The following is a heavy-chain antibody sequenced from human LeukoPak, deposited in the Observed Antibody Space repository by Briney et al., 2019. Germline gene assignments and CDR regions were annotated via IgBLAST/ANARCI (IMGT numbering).Heavy chain of an antibody. V-gene: IGHV5-51*01. CDR3: ARPGRLAGYGLDD. CDR2: IYPGDSET. D-gene: IGHD3-10*01. Sequence: GESLKISCKGSGYSFTNYWIAWVRQMPGKGLEWMGIIYPGDSETRYSPSFQGQVTISADKSISAAYLQWSSLKSSDTAMYYCARPGRLAGYGLDDWGQGTLVTISS. CDR1: GYSFTNYW. J-gene: IGHJ4*02.